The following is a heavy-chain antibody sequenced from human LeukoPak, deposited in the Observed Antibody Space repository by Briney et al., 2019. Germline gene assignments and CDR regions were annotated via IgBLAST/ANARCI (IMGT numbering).Heavy chain of an antibody. CDR1: GGSISNYY. D-gene: IGHD3-10*01. CDR2: IYTSGNT. Sequence: PSETLSLTCTVSGGSISNYYWSWIRQPAGEGLEWIGRIYTSGNTNYNPSLKSRVTMSLDTSKNQFSLNLSSVTAADTAIYHCARGIVRGVSAPDFWGQGTMATVSS. V-gene: IGHV4-4*07. CDR3: ARGIVRGVSAPDF. J-gene: IGHJ3*01.